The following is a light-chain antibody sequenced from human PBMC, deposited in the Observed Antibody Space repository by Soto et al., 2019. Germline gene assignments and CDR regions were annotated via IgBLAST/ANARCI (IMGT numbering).Light chain of an antibody. J-gene: IGLJ1*01. Sequence: QSALTQPASVSGAPIQSITITCTGTSSDVGGYNYVSWYQHHPGKAPKLIIYDVTNRPSGVSNPFSGSKSGNTASLTISGPQPVVEVYYYCSSYTTSNTRQIVFGTGTKVTV. V-gene: IGLV2-14*03. CDR2: DVT. CDR1: SSDVGGYNY. CDR3: SSYTTSNTRQIV.